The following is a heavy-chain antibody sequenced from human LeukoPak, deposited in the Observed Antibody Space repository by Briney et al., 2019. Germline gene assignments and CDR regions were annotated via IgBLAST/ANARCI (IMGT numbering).Heavy chain of an antibody. J-gene: IGHJ4*02. CDR3: ARVDYIVDY. Sequence: ASVKVSCKASGYTFTGYYMHWVRQAPGQGLEWMGWINPNSGGTNYAQNFHGRVTMTRDTSISTAYMDLSRLTSDDTAVYYCARVDYIVDYWGQGTLVTVSS. CDR1: GYTFTGYY. CDR2: INPNSGGT. D-gene: IGHD4-11*01. V-gene: IGHV1-2*02.